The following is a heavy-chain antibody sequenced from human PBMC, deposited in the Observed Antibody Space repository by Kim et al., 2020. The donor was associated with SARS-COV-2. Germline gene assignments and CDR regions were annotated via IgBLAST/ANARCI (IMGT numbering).Heavy chain of an antibody. J-gene: IGHJ3*02. V-gene: IGHV3-48*03. CDR3: AGSGTDAFDI. CDR2: TR. Sequence: TREYADFVKGRFTISRDNAKKSLYLHMNSLRVDDTAVYYCAGSGTDAFDIWGQGTMVTVSS.